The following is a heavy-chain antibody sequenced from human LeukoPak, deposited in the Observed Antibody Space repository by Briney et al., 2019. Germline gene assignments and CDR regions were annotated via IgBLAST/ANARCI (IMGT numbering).Heavy chain of an antibody. J-gene: IGHJ4*02. V-gene: IGHV1-46*01. CDR3: ARDAYCSGGSCYYFEY. CDR1: GYTFTSYY. Sequence: GASVKVSCKASGYTFTSYYMHWVRQAPGQGLEWMGIINPSGGSTSYAQKFQGRVTMTRDMSTSTVYMELSSLRSEDTAVYYCARDAYCSGGSCYYFEYWGQGTLVTVSS. CDR2: INPSGGST. D-gene: IGHD2-15*01.